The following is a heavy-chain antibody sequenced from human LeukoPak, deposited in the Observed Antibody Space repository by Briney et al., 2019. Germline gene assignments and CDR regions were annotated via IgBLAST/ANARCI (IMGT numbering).Heavy chain of an antibody. V-gene: IGHV3-21*01. CDR3: AARYCSSTSCYEDPDAFDT. J-gene: IGHJ3*02. CDR2: ISPSGGIT. Sequence: GGSLRLSCAASGFTFSSHGMNWVRQAPGKGLEWVSGISPSGGITYYTDSVKGRFTISRDNAKNSLYLQMNSLRAEDTAVYYCAARYCSSTSCYEDPDAFDTWGQGTMVTVSS. D-gene: IGHD2-2*01. CDR1: GFTFSSHG.